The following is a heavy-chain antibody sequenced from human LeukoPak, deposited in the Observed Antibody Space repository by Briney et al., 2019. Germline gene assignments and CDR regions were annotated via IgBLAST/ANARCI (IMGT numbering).Heavy chain of an antibody. D-gene: IGHD6-19*01. CDR1: GFTFSTYW. Sequence: PGGSLRLSCAVSGFTFSTYWMSWVRQAPGKGLEWVANIRQDGGAKYYVDSVRGRFTISRDNAKNTLYLQMNSLRAEDTAVYYCAKGTSSGWYEPYPFDYWGQGTLVTVSS. V-gene: IGHV3-7*03. CDR3: AKGTSSGWYEPYPFDY. J-gene: IGHJ4*02. CDR2: IRQDGGAK.